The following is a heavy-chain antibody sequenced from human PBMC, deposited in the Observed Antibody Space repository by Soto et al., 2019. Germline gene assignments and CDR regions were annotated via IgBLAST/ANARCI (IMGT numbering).Heavy chain of an antibody. CDR3: ARIAAAHYYYYGMDV. J-gene: IGHJ6*02. CDR1: GFSLSTRGMC. CDR2: IDWDDDK. V-gene: IGHV2-70*01. D-gene: IGHD6-13*01. Sequence: SGPTLVNTTQTLTKTLTFSGFSLSTRGMCVSWIRQPPGKALEWLALIDWDDDKYYSTSLKTRLTISKDTSKNQVVLTMTNMDPVDTATYYCARIAAAHYYYYGMDVWGQGTTVTVSS.